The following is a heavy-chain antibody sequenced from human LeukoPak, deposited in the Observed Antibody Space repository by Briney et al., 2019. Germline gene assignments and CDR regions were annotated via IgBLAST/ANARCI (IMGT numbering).Heavy chain of an antibody. CDR2: VKEDGSEE. D-gene: IGHD5/OR15-5a*01. Sequence: GGSLRLSCAAAGFTFSSHSMSWVRQAPGKGLEWVANVKEDGSEENSVDSVKGRLTISRDNAVKSLYLQMNGLRAEDTAVYFCARLLHYERSVYRPVDCWGQGTLVAVSS. CDR3: ARLLHYERSVYRPVDC. J-gene: IGHJ4*02. CDR1: GFTFSSHS. V-gene: IGHV3-7*01.